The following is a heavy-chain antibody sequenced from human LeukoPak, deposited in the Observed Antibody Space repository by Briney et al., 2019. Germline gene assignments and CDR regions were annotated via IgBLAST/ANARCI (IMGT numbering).Heavy chain of an antibody. J-gene: IGHJ3*02. Sequence: SETLSLTCVVSGGSISSYYWSWIRQPPGKGLEWIGYIYYSGSTNYNPSLKSRVTISVDTSKNQSSLKLSSVTAADTAVYYCARNPTLMITFGDPGAFDIWGQGTMVTVSS. D-gene: IGHD3-16*01. V-gene: IGHV4-59*01. CDR2: IYYSGST. CDR3: ARNPTLMITFGDPGAFDI. CDR1: GGSISSYY.